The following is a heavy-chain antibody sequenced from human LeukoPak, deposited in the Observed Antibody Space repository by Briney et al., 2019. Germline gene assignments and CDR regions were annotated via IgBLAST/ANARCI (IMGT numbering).Heavy chain of an antibody. D-gene: IGHD2-2*03. Sequence: GGSLSLSCAASGFTFSSYSMNWVRQAPGKGLEWVSSISSSSSYIYYADSVKGRFTISGDNAKNSLYLQMNSLRAEDTAVYYCARDSVDIVVVPAAFSYWGQGTLVTVSS. CDR1: GFTFSSYS. CDR3: ARDSVDIVVVPAAFSY. CDR2: ISSSSSYI. V-gene: IGHV3-21*01. J-gene: IGHJ4*02.